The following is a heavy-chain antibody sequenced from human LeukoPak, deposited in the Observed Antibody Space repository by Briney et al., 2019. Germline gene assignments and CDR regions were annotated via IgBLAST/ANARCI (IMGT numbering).Heavy chain of an antibody. CDR3: ARDHQFEGMAAAGTDY. V-gene: IGHV4-4*07. D-gene: IGHD6-13*01. J-gene: IGHJ4*02. CDR1: GGSISSYY. CDR2: IYTSGST. Sequence: SETLSLTCTAPGGSISSYYWGWIRQPAGKGLEWIGRIYTSGSTNYNPSLKSRVTMSVDTSKSQFSLKLSSVTAADTAVYYCARDHQFEGMAAAGTDYWGQGTLVTVSS.